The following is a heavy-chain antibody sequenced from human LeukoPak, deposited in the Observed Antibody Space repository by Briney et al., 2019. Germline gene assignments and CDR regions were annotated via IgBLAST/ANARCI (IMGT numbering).Heavy chain of an antibody. CDR3: ASNDVVVPAAIFAFDI. V-gene: IGHV1-2*02. CDR1: GYTFTGYY. J-gene: IGHJ3*02. D-gene: IGHD2-2*02. CDR2: INPNSGGT. Sequence: GASVKVSCKASGYTFTGYYMHWVRQAPGQGLEWMGWINPNSGGTNYAQKFQGRVTMTRDTSISTAYMELSRLRSDDTAVYYCASNDVVVPAAIFAFDIWGQGTMVTVSS.